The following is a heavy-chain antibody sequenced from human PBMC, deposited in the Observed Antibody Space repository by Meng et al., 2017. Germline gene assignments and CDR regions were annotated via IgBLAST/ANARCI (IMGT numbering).Heavy chain of an antibody. CDR1: GGSISSSNW. J-gene: IGHJ3*02. V-gene: IGHV4-4*02. CDR2: IYHSGST. Sequence: GSLRLSCAVSGGSISSSNWWSWVRQPPGKGLEWIGEIYHSGSTNYNPSLKSRVTISVDKSKNQFSLKLGSVTAADTAVYYCARTTTVVTYAFDIWGQGTMVTVSS. D-gene: IGHD4-23*01. CDR3: ARTTTVVTYAFDI.